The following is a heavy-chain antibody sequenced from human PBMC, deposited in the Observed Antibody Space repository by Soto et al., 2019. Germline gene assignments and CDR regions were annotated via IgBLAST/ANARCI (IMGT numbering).Heavy chain of an antibody. CDR1: GFTFSSYA. D-gene: IGHD2-21*01. J-gene: IGHJ6*02. CDR2: ISGSGGST. Sequence: GGSLRISCAASGFTFSSYAMSWVRPAPGKGLEWVSAISGSGGSTYYADSVKGRFTISRDNSKNTLYLQMNSLRAEDTAVYYCAKDVVAAQRSYYYGMDVWGQGTTVTVSS. V-gene: IGHV3-23*01. CDR3: AKDVVAAQRSYYYGMDV.